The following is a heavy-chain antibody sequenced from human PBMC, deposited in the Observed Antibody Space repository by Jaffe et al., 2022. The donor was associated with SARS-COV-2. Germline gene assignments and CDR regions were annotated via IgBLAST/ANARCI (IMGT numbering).Heavy chain of an antibody. V-gene: IGHV3-7*01. CDR3: ARPRQRSGWYVHYFDY. CDR2: IKQDGSEK. Sequence: EVQLVESGGGLVQPGGSLRLSCAASGFTFSSYWMSWVRQAPGKGLEWVANIKQDGSEKYYVDSVKGRFTISRDNAKNSLYLQMNSLRAEDTAVYYCARPRQRSGWYVHYFDYWGQGTLVTVSS. D-gene: IGHD6-19*01. CDR1: GFTFSSYW. J-gene: IGHJ4*02.